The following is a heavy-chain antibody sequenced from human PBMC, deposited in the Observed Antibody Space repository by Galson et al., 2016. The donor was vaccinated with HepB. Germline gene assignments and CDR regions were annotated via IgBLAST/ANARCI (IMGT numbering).Heavy chain of an antibody. CDR1: GGSISSSNW. CDR3: SAKTPSSDWRPGFDP. J-gene: IGHJ5*02. Sequence: SETLSLTCAVSGGSISSSNWWNWVRQPPGKGLEWIGEIHHSGSTNYNPSLKSRITISVDKSKNQFSLKVNSVTAADTAMYYCSAKTPSSDWRPGFDPWGQGTLVTVAS. CDR2: IHHSGST. V-gene: IGHV4-4*02. D-gene: IGHD3-9*01.